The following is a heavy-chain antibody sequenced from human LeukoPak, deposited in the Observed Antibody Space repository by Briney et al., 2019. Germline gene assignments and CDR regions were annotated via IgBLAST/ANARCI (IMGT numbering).Heavy chain of an antibody. CDR2: IRNDGSSE. CDR1: GFTFSSYS. CDR3: ARYSYGPFDY. Sequence: GGSLRLSCAASGFTFSSYSMNWVRQAPGKGLEWVGFIRNDGSSEYYADSVKGRFTISRDNSKNTMFLQMNSLRVEDTAIYYCARYSYGPFDYWGQGTPVTVSS. J-gene: IGHJ4*02. V-gene: IGHV3-30*02. D-gene: IGHD5-18*01.